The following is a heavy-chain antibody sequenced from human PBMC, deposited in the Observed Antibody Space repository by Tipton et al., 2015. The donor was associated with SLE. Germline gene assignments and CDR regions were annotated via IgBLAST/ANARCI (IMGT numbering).Heavy chain of an antibody. Sequence: SLRLSCAASGFTFSSYSMNWVRQAPGKGLEWVSSIRGSGGSTNYADSVKGRFTISRDNSKNTLYLQMNSLRAEDTAVYYCAKDKRPTVTTRYDYYYGMDVWGQGTTVTVSS. D-gene: IGHD4-17*01. V-gene: IGHV3-23*01. CDR3: AKDKRPTVTTRYDYYYGMDV. CDR1: GFTFSSYS. CDR2: IRGSGGST. J-gene: IGHJ6*02.